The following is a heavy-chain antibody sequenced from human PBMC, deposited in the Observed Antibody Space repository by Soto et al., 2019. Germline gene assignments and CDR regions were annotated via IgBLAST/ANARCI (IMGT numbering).Heavy chain of an antibody. CDR3: ARNTRYVVVTADNWFDP. CDR1: GYTFTRYG. J-gene: IGHJ5*02. Sequence: ASVKVSCKASGYTFTRYGISWVRQAPGQGLEGMGGNSAYNVITNYAQKLQGRVTMTTDTSTSTAYMELRSLRSDDTAVYYCARNTRYVVVTADNWFDPWGQGTLVTVSS. V-gene: IGHV1-18*01. CDR2: NSAYNVIT. D-gene: IGHD2-21*02.